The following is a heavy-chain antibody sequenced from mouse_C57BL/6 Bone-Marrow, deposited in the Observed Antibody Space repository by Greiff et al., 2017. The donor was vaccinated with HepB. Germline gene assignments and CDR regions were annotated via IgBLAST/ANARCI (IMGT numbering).Heavy chain of an antibody. V-gene: IGHV5-6*01. J-gene: IGHJ4*01. CDR1: GFTFSSYG. Sequence: EVKLMESGGDLVKPGGSLKLSCAASGFTFSSYGMSWVRQTPDKRLEWVATISSGGSYTYYPDSVKGRFTISRDNAKNTLYLQMSSLKSEDTAMYYCARFYGTLYYYAMDYWGQGTSVTVSS. D-gene: IGHD2-1*01. CDR3: ARFYGTLYYYAMDY. CDR2: ISSGGSYT.